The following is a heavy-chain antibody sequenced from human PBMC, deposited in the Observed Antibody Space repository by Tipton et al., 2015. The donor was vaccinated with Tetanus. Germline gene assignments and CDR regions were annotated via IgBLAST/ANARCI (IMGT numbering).Heavy chain of an antibody. CDR2: INPNRGGT. CDR3: ARDRMTVAGTGGFDP. Sequence: QLVQSGAEVKKPGASVKVSCKASGYTFTGYYMHWVRQAPGQWLEWMGWINPNRGGTNYAQKFQGWVTMTRDTSISTAYMVLSRLRSDDTAVYYCARDRMTVAGTGGFDPWGQGTLVTVSS. D-gene: IGHD6-19*01. J-gene: IGHJ5*02. V-gene: IGHV1-2*04. CDR1: GYTFTGYY.